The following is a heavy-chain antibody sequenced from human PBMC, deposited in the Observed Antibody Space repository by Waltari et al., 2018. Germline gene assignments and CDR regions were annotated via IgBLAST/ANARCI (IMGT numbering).Heavy chain of an antibody. CDR3: ARQFGLLQQYLGAGTTGIFDF. CDR1: GFTFDTYA. Sequence: SGGSHRLSCEVSGFTFDTYAMAWPRQVPGRGLEWVSGIGGGGFMKNTGNPNEGRFNICGDNSRDTLFLQMYGLSVEDTATYYCARQFGLLQQYLGAGTTGIFDFWGQGRLVTVSS. J-gene: IGHJ4*02. V-gene: IGHV3-23*01. D-gene: IGHD3-10*01. CDR2: IGGGGFMK.